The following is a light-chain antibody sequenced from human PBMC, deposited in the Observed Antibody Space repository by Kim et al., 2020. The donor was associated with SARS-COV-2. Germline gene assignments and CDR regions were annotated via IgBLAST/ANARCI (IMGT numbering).Light chain of an antibody. Sequence: DIQMTQSPSTLSASVGDRVTITCRASQSISRSLAWFHQSPGKPPKLLIYKASNLESGIPSRFSGSASGTEFTLTISSLQPDDFATYYCQQYNDYPCTFGQGTKLEIK. CDR1: QSISRS. V-gene: IGKV1-5*03. CDR3: QQYNDYPCT. J-gene: IGKJ2*02. CDR2: KAS.